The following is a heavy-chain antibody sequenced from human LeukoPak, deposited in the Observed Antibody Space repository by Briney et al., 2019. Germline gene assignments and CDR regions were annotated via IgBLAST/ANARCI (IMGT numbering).Heavy chain of an antibody. D-gene: IGHD3-10*01. CDR1: GGSISSYY. J-gene: IGHJ6*02. CDR3: ARYMAMVRGPYYYYGMDV. CDR2: IYYSGST. Sequence: SETLSLTFTVSGGSISSYYWSWIRQPPGKGLEWIGYIYYSGSTNYNPSLKSRVTISVDTSKNQFSLKLSSVTAADTAVYYCARYMAMVRGPYYYYGMDVWGQGTTVTVSS. V-gene: IGHV4-59*01.